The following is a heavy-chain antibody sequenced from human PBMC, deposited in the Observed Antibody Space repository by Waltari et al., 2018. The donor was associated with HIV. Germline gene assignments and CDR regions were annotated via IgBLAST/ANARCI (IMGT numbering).Heavy chain of an antibody. D-gene: IGHD4-17*01. Sequence: EVQLVESGGVVVQPGGSLRLSCAASGFTFDDYAMHWVRQAPGKGLEWVSLISWDGGNTYYADSVKGRFTSSRDNSKNSLYLQMNSLRAEDTALYYCSTYGDSEAFDIWGQGTMVTVSS. V-gene: IGHV3-43D*03. CDR2: ISWDGGNT. CDR1: GFTFDDYA. J-gene: IGHJ3*02. CDR3: STYGDSEAFDI.